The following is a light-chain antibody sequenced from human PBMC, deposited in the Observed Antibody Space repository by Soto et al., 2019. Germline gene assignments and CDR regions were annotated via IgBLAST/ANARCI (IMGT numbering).Light chain of an antibody. CDR2: DAS. CDR1: QGMTSA. Sequence: AIQLTQSPSSLSASVGHRVTVPCRASQGMTSALAWYQQRPGKAPKLLIYDASSLVSGVPSSLSGCRSGADFTLTINSPQPEGYATFCCQQFYTYSFGQGTNLQIK. J-gene: IGKJ2*03. CDR3: QQFYTYS. V-gene: IGKV1-13*02.